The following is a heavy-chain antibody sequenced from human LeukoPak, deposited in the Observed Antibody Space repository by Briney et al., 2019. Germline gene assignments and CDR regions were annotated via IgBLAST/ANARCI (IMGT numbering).Heavy chain of an antibody. Sequence: SQTLSLTCTVSGGSISSGGYYWSWIRQHPGKGLTWIGYIYYSGSTYYNPSLKSRVTISVDTSKNQFSLKLSSVTAADTAVYYCARSDILTGYLFDYWGQGTLVTVSS. J-gene: IGHJ4*02. CDR2: IYYSGST. D-gene: IGHD3-9*01. CDR1: GGSISSGGYY. V-gene: IGHV4-30-4*08. CDR3: ARSDILTGYLFDY.